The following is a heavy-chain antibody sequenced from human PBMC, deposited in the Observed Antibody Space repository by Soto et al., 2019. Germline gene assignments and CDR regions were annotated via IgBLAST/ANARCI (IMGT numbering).Heavy chain of an antibody. CDR1: GYTFTSYG. CDR3: ARGNYFGPTPGPFDI. Sequence: QVQLVQSGAEVKKPGASVKVSCKASGYTFTSYGISWVRQAPGQGLEWLGWINGYIGYTENAQKLQGRVTLTTDTSTSTAYMELRNLRSDDTAVYYCARGNYFGPTPGPFDIWGQGTMVTVSS. D-gene: IGHD3-9*01. V-gene: IGHV1-18*01. CDR2: INGYIGYT. J-gene: IGHJ3*02.